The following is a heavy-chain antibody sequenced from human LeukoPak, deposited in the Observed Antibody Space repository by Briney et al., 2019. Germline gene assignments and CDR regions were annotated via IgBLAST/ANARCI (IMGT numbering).Heavy chain of an antibody. CDR1: GLPFSSYS. V-gene: IGHV3-21*01. CDR2: LSRSSNYI. D-gene: IGHD5-12*01. J-gene: IGHJ6*02. Sequence: GGSLRPSCAASGLPFSSYSRNWVPQDPGKGVEWVSTLSRSSNYIYYGDSVKGRFPICRDNAKNSLYLQMNSLGAEDTAVYYCARVGYSGYDWKGGYYYYYGMDVWGQGTTVTVSS. CDR3: ARVGYSGYDWKGGYYYYYGMDV.